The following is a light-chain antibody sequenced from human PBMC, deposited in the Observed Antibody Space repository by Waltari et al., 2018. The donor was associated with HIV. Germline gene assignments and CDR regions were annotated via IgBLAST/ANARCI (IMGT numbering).Light chain of an antibody. J-gene: IGLJ1*01. V-gene: IGLV2-14*03. CDR3: CSYTVNSTGV. CDR2: DVN. Sequence: QSALTQPASVSGSPGPSIAIPCTGTRGALGTYKCLSWYQQHTGKVPKLIIYDVNVRPSGVSDRFSGSKSGNTATLTISGLHSDDEADYYCCSYTVNSTGVFGAGTKITV. CDR1: RGALGTYKC.